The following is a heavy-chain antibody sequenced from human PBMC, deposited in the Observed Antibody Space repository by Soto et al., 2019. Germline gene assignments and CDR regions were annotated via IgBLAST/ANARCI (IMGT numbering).Heavy chain of an antibody. CDR3: ARERPAGSYDY. D-gene: IGHD1-26*01. V-gene: IGHV3-64*02. J-gene: IGHJ4*02. Sequence: SGGSLRLSCTASGFAFRSYPMHWVRQAPGKGLEPVSAISGNGGNTYYADSVKGRFTISRDNSKNTLYLQMGGLTIEDMALYYCARERPAGSYDYWGRGTLVTVSS. CDR2: ISGNGGNT. CDR1: GFAFRSYP.